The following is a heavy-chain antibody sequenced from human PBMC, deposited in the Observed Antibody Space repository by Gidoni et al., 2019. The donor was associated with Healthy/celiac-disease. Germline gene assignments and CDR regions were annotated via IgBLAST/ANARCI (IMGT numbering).Heavy chain of an antibody. D-gene: IGHD5-12*01. CDR1: GGSISSSSYY. CDR3: ASPSEMATTPFFDY. Sequence: QLQLQESGPGLVKPSETLSLTCTVSGGSISSSSYYWGWIRQPPGKGLEWIGSIYYSGSTYYNPSLKSRVTISVDTSKNQFSLKLSSVTAADTAVYYCASPSEMATTPFFDYWGQGTLVTVSS. V-gene: IGHV4-39*01. J-gene: IGHJ4*02. CDR2: IYYSGST.